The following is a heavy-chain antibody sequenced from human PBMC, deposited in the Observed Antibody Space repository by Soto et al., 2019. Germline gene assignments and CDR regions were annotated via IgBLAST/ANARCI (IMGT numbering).Heavy chain of an antibody. V-gene: IGHV3-30*18. J-gene: IGHJ6*02. CDR2: ISYDGSNK. CDR3: AKVHRNYYGMDV. CDR1: GFTFSSYG. Sequence: GGSLRLSCAASGFTFSSYGMHWVRQAPGKGLEWVAVISYDGSNKYYADSVKGRFTISRDNSKNTLYLQMNSLRAEDTAVYYCAKVHRNYYGMDVWGQGPTVTVYS.